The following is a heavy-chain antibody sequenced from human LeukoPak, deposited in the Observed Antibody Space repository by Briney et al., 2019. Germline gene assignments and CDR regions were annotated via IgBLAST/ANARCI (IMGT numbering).Heavy chain of an antibody. CDR1: GFTFSSYW. Sequence: GGSLRLSCAASGFTFSSYWMSWVRQAPGKGLEWVANIKQDGSEKYYVGSVKGRFTISRDNAKNSLYLQMNSLRAEDTAVYYCARDGGRSYGFWGIGLDIWGQGTMVTVSS. CDR2: IKQDGSEK. V-gene: IGHV3-7*01. J-gene: IGHJ3*02. D-gene: IGHD5-18*01. CDR3: ARDGGRSYGFWGIGLDI.